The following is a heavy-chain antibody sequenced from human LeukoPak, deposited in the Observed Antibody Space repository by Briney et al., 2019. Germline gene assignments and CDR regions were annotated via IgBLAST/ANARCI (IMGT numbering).Heavy chain of an antibody. V-gene: IGHV3-66*01. CDR2: IYSGGST. D-gene: IGHD2-15*01. J-gene: IGHJ6*02. Sequence: GGSLRLSCAASGFTVSSNYMSWVRQAPGKGLEWVSVIYSGGSTYYADSVKGRFTISRDNSKNTLYLQMNSLRAEDTAVYYCARGGGYCSGGSCPRFYGMDVWGQGTTVTVSS. CDR1: GFTVSSNY. CDR3: ARGGGYCSGGSCPRFYGMDV.